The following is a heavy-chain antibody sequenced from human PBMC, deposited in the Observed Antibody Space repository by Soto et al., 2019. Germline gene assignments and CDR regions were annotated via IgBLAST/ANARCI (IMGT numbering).Heavy chain of an antibody. CDR3: AKDAGYSSSHLWH. D-gene: IGHD6-6*01. V-gene: IGHV3-9*01. Sequence: EVQLVESGGGLVQPGRSLRLSCVASGFTFDDYAMHWVRQAPGKGLEWVSGISWNSGSIGYADSVKGRFTISSDNAKNSLYLQMNSLRADDTALYYCAKDAGYSSSHLWHWGQGTLVTVSS. CDR2: ISWNSGSI. J-gene: IGHJ4*02. CDR1: GFTFDDYA.